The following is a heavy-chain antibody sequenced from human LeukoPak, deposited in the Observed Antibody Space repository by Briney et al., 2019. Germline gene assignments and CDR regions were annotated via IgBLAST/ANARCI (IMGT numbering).Heavy chain of an antibody. J-gene: IGHJ4*02. Sequence: PGESLKISCKGSGYSFTDHWIGWVRQMPGKGLEWMGIIYPGDSDTRYSPSFQGQVTISADKSITTAYLQWNSLKASDTAMYYCASPGVKLWEPFKFWGQGTLVTVSS. D-gene: IGHD1-26*01. CDR2: IYPGDSDT. V-gene: IGHV5-51*01. CDR3: ASPGVKLWEPFKF. CDR1: GYSFTDHW.